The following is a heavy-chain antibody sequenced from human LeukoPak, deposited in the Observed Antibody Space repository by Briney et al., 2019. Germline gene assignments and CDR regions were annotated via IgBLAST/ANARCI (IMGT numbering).Heavy chain of an antibody. CDR2: IKQDGNEK. J-gene: IGHJ4*02. CDR3: ARGIRGVIPYYFDY. D-gene: IGHD3-10*01. V-gene: IGHV3-7*01. CDR1: GFTFSSYW. Sequence: GGSLRLPCAASGFTFSSYWMSWVRQAPGKGLEWVANIKQDGNEKYYVDSVKGRFTISRDNAKNSLYLQMNSLRAEDTAVYYCARGIRGVIPYYFDYWGQGTLVTVSS.